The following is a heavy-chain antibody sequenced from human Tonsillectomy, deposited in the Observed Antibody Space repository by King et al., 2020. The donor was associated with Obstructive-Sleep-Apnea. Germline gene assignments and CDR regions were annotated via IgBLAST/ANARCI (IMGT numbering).Heavy chain of an antibody. CDR1: GGSISSSSYY. CDR2: IYYSGST. D-gene: IGHD6-6*01. V-gene: IGHV4-39*07. Sequence: LQLQESGPGLVKPSETLSLTCTVSGGSISSSSYYWGWIRQPPGKGLEWIGSIYYSGSTYYNPSLKSRVTISVDTSKNQFSLKLSSVTAADTAVYYCARETGEGSSSSGYWFDPWGQGTLVTVSS. J-gene: IGHJ5*02. CDR3: ARETGEGSSSSGYWFDP.